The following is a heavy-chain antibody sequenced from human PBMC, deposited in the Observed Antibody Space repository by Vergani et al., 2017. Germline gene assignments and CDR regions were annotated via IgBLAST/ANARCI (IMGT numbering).Heavy chain of an antibody. CDR1: GFTFSSYS. V-gene: IGHV3-48*01. J-gene: IGHJ3*02. CDR2: ISSSSSTI. D-gene: IGHD1-1*01. CDR3: ARVVANWNDGPDAFDI. Sequence: EVQLVESGGGLVQPGGSLRLSCAASGFTFSSYSMNWVRQAPGKGLEWVSYISSSSSTIYYADSVKGRFTISRDNAKNSLYLQMNSLRAEDTAVYYCARVVANWNDGPDAFDIWGQGTMVTVSS.